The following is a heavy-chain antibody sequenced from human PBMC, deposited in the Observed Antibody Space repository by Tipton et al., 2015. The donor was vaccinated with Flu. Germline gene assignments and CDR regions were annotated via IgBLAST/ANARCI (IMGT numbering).Heavy chain of an antibody. CDR1: GFTLDGYV. J-gene: IGHJ4*02. CDR2: IRTKVYGGTT. V-gene: IGHV3-49*03. Sequence: SLRLSCTASGFTLDGYVVSWFRQAPGKGLEWVGFIRTKVYGGTTEYAASVKGRFTISRDDSKTIAYLQMNSLNTEDTGVYYCTRGSTSSWLWGQGTLVTVSS. D-gene: IGHD6-13*01. CDR3: TRGSTSSWL.